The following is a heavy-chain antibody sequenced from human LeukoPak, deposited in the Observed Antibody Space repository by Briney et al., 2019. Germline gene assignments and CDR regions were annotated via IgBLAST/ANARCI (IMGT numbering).Heavy chain of an antibody. V-gene: IGHV3-11*04. Sequence: PWGSPRLSCAASGFTVSSNYMGRVRQGTGKGLEWVLYISSSGSTIYYADSVKGRFTISRDNAKNSLYLQMNSLRAEDTAVYYCARDTGGSEAGWGQGTLVTVSS. J-gene: IGHJ4*02. CDR1: GFTVSSNY. CDR2: ISSSGSTI. D-gene: IGHD1-26*01. CDR3: ARDTGGSEAG.